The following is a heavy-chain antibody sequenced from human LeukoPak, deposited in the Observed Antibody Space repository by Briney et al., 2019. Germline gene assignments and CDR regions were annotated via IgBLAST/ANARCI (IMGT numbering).Heavy chain of an antibody. D-gene: IGHD3-10*01. J-gene: IGHJ5*02. CDR1: GYSISSGYY. Sequence: SETLSLTCTVSGYSISSGYYWGWIRQPPGKGLEWIGSIYHSGSTYYNPSLKSRVTISVDTSKNQFSLKLSSVTAADTAVYYCARGPPVLLWFGETFGWFDPWGQGTLVTVSS. CDR2: IYHSGST. V-gene: IGHV4-38-2*02. CDR3: ARGPPVLLWFGETFGWFDP.